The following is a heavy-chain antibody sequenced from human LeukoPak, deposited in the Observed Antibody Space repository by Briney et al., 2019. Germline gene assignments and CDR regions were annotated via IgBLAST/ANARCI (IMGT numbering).Heavy chain of an antibody. CDR1: GFTFTGYY. CDR2: INLNSGGT. D-gene: IGHD4-11*01. V-gene: IGHV1-2*02. CDR3: AKDAVTVATPYLDF. J-gene: IGHJ4*02. Sequence: ASVKVSCKTSGFTFTGYYVHWVRQAPGQGLEWMGWINLNSGGTTYAQNFQGRVTMTRDTSISTAYMELGRLRSDDTAVYFCAKDAVTVATPYLDFWGQGTLVTVSS.